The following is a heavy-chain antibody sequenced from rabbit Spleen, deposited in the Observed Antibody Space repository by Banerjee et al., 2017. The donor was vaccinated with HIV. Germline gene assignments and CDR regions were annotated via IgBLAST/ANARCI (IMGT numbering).Heavy chain of an antibody. Sequence: QSLEESGGDLVKPGASLTLTCTASGFSFSSTYYICWVRQAPGKGLEWIACIYVGGDDWTYYASWAKGRFTISKTSSTTVTLQMTSLTAADTAAYFCARDLTGIIGWNFYLWGPGTLVTVS. D-gene: IGHD1-1*01. J-gene: IGHJ6*01. V-gene: IGHV1S40*01. CDR3: ARDLTGIIGWNFYL. CDR1: GFSFSSTYY. CDR2: IYVGGDDWT.